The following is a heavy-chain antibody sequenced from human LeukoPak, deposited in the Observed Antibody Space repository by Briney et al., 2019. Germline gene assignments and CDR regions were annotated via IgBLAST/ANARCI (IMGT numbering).Heavy chain of an antibody. CDR1: GFTYSSYW. CDR3: AREYSSSSWDY. V-gene: IGHV3-7*01. Sequence: GSLILSCAASGFTYSSYWMRWVRQPPAKGLAWGANIKQDGSEKYYVDSVKGRFTISRDNAKNSLYLQMNSLRAEDTAVYYCAREYSSSSWDYWGQGTLVTVSS. J-gene: IGHJ4*02. CDR2: IKQDGSEK. D-gene: IGHD6-6*01.